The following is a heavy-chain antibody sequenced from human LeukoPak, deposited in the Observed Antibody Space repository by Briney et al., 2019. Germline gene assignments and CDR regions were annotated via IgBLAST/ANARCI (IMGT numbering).Heavy chain of an antibody. CDR3: ASLTAAARR. Sequence: HPGGSLRLSCAASGFTFSSYGMHWVRQAPGKGLEWVAVIWYDGSNKYYADSVKGRFTISRDNSKNTLYLQMNSLRAEDTAVYYCASLTAAARRWGQGTLVTVSS. CDR1: GFTFSSYG. CDR2: IWYDGSNK. J-gene: IGHJ4*02. D-gene: IGHD6-13*01. V-gene: IGHV3-33*01.